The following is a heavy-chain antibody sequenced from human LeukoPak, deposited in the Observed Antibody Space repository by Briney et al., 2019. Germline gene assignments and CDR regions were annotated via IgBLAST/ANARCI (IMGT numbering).Heavy chain of an antibody. Sequence: SETLSLTCTVSGGSISSYYWSWIRQPPGKGLEWIGYIYYSGGTNYNPSLKSRVTISVDTSKNQFSLKLSSVTAADTAVYYCARGGGNYYDSIFDYWGQGTLVTVSS. CDR3: ARGGGNYYDSIFDY. D-gene: IGHD3-22*01. J-gene: IGHJ4*02. CDR1: GGSISSYY. CDR2: IYYSGGT. V-gene: IGHV4-59*01.